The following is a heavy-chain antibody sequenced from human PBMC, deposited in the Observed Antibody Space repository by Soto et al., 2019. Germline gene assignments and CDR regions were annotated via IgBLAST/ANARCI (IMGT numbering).Heavy chain of an antibody. V-gene: IGHV4-61*01. CDR3: AREPDYYYNSGPYSNYGMDV. CDR2: IYYSGST. J-gene: IGHJ6*02. D-gene: IGHD3-22*01. Sequence: SETLSLTCTVSGGSVSSGSYYWSWIRQPPGKGLEWIGYIYYSGSTNYNPSLKSRVTISVDTSKNQFSLKLSSVTAADTAVYYCAREPDYYYNSGPYSNYGMDVWGQGTTVTVSS. CDR1: GGSVSSGSYY.